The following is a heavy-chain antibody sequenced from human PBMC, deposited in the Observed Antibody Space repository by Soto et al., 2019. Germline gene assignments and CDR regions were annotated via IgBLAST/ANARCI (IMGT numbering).Heavy chain of an antibody. CDR1: GFTFSSYS. CDR3: ASRGSDYDILTGYWYFDY. V-gene: IGHV3-48*01. CDR2: ISSSSSTI. Sequence: GGSLRLSCAASGFTFSSYSMNWVRQAPGKGLEWVSYISSSSSTIYYADSVKGRFTISRDNAKNSLYLQMNSLRAEDTAVYYCASRGSDYDILTGYWYFDYWGQGTLVTVSS. D-gene: IGHD3-9*01. J-gene: IGHJ4*02.